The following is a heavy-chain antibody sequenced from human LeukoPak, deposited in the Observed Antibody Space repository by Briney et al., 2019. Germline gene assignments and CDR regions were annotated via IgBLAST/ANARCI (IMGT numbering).Heavy chain of an antibody. J-gene: IGHJ4*02. CDR1: GFTFSSYG. V-gene: IGHV3-33*06. D-gene: IGHD3-10*01. Sequence: PGRSLRLSCAASGFTFSSYGMHWVRQAPGKGLEWVAVIWYDGSNKYYADSVKGRFTISRDNSKNTLYLQMNSLRAEDTAVYYCAKYPNPQLEPYYFDYWGQGTLVTVSS. CDR2: IWYDGSNK. CDR3: AKYPNPQLEPYYFDY.